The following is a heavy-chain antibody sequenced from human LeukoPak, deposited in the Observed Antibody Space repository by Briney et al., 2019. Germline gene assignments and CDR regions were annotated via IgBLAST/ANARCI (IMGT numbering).Heavy chain of an antibody. D-gene: IGHD2-21*02. J-gene: IGHJ4*02. CDR3: ARSAGVVTANPFDY. CDR1: GFTFSDYY. CDR2: ISSSGSTI. V-gene: IGHV3-11*01. Sequence: GGSLRLSCAASGFTFSDYYMSWIRQAPGKGLEWVSYISSSGSTIYYADSVKGRFTISWDNAKNSLYLQMNSLRAEDTAVYYCARSAGVVTANPFDYWGQGTLVTVSS.